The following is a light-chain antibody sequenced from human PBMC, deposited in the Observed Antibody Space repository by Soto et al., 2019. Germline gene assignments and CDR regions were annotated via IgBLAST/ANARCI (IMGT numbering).Light chain of an antibody. J-gene: IGKJ4*01. Sequence: EIVLTQSPGTLFLSAGESATLSCRASQRVSSGYLAWYQQKPGQAPRLLIYGASSRATGIPDRFIGSGSGTDFTLTISRLEPEDFALYYCQQYGYSPLTFGGGTKVEIK. CDR2: GAS. CDR3: QQYGYSPLT. CDR1: QRVSSGY. V-gene: IGKV3-20*01.